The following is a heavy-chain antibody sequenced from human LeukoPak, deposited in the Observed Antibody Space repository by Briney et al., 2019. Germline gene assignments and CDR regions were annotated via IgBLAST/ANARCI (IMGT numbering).Heavy chain of an antibody. CDR1: GFTFSSYG. J-gene: IGHJ4*02. V-gene: IGHV3-23*01. CDR2: ISGSGGST. D-gene: IGHD3-10*01. CDR3: AKKDYGSGSYSGYFDY. Sequence: GGTLRLSCAASGFTFSSYGMSWVRQAPGKGLEWVSAISGSGGSTYYADSVKGRFTISRDNSKNTLYLQMNSLRPEDTAVYYCAKKDYGSGSYSGYFDYWGQGTLVTVSS.